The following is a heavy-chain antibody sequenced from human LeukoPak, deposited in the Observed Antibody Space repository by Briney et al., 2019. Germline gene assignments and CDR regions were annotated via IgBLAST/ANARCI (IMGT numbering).Heavy chain of an antibody. V-gene: IGHV1-8*02. CDR2: MNPNSGNT. CDR3: PRSGYHYVWGSYRYTNDAFDI. J-gene: IGHJ3*02. Sequence: GSSVKVSCKASGGTFSSYAISWVRQAPGQGLEWVGWMNPNSGNTGYAQKFQGRVTMTRNTSISTAYMELSSLRSEDTAVYYCPRSGYHYVWGSYRYTNDAFDIWGQGTMVTVSS. CDR1: GGTFSSYA. D-gene: IGHD3-16*02.